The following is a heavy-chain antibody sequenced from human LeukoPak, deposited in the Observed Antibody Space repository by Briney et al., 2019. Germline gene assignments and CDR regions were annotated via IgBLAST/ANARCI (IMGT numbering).Heavy chain of an antibody. CDR3: ASEDSSSSYFDY. V-gene: IGHV4-30-4*08. CDR1: GGSISSGDYY. Sequence: NPSQTLSLTCTVSGGSISSGDYYWSWIRQPPGKGLEWIGYIYYSGSTYYNPSLKSRVTISVDTSKNQFSLKLSSVTAADTALYYCASEDSSSSYFDYWGQGTLVTVSS. D-gene: IGHD6-6*01. CDR2: IYYSGST. J-gene: IGHJ4*02.